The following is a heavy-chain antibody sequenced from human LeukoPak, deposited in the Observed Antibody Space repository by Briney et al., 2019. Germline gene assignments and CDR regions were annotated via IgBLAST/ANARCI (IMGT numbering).Heavy chain of an antibody. CDR3: AKGYYDSSGYFDY. Sequence: GRSLRLSCAASGFTFSSYAMSGVRQAPGKGLEWVSAISGSGGSTYYADSVKGRFTISRDNSKNTLYLQMNSLRAEDTAVYYCAKGYYDSSGYFDYWGQGTLVTVSS. CDR2: ISGSGGST. D-gene: IGHD3-22*01. CDR1: GFTFSSYA. J-gene: IGHJ4*02. V-gene: IGHV3-23*01.